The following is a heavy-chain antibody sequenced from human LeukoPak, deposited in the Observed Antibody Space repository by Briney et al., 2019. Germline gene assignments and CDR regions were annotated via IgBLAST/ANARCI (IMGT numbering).Heavy chain of an antibody. D-gene: IGHD2-15*01. Sequence: PSETLSLTCTVSGGSISSYYWSWLRQPPGKGLEWIGYIYYSGSTNYNPSLKSRVTISVDTSKNQFSLKLSSVTAADTAVYYCARGSVVAATFYFDYWGQGTLVTVSS. CDR2: IYYSGST. CDR1: GGSISSYY. CDR3: ARGSVVAATFYFDY. J-gene: IGHJ4*02. V-gene: IGHV4-59*01.